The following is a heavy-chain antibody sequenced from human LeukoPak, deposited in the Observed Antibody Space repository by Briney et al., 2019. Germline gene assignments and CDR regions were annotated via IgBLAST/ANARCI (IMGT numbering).Heavy chain of an antibody. Sequence: SETLSLTCTVSGGSISSYYWSWIRQPPGKGLEWIGYIYYSGSANYNPSLKSRVTISVDTSKNQFSLKLSSVTAADTAVYYCARSMDTSMVACDYWGQGTLVTVSS. CDR3: ARSMDTSMVACDY. J-gene: IGHJ4*02. CDR1: GGSISSYY. D-gene: IGHD5-18*01. CDR2: IYYSGSA. V-gene: IGHV4-59*01.